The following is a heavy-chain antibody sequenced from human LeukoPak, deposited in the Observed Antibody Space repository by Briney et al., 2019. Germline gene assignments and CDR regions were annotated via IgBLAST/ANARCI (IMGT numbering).Heavy chain of an antibody. D-gene: IGHD5-12*01. Sequence: PGGSLTLSCAASGFTVSSNFMSWVRQAPGKGLEWISIIQSGGGTSYADSVKGRFTISRDNSKNTLYLQMNSLRAEGTAVYYCARTYSFAFDPWGQGTLVTVSS. J-gene: IGHJ5*02. CDR3: ARTYSFAFDP. CDR1: GFTVSSNF. CDR2: IQSGGGT. V-gene: IGHV3-66*01.